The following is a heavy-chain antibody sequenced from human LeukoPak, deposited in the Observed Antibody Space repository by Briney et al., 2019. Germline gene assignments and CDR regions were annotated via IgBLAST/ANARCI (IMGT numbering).Heavy chain of an antibody. Sequence: GGSLRLSCAAAGFTVSSNYMSWVRQAPGKGLEWVSVIYSGGSTYYADSVKGRFTISRDNSKNTQYLQMNSLRAEDTAVYYCAKDPFYYDSSGYQEGGFDYWGQGTLVTVSS. V-gene: IGHV3-53*01. CDR1: GFTVSSNY. CDR2: IYSGGST. CDR3: AKDPFYYDSSGYQEGGFDY. D-gene: IGHD3-22*01. J-gene: IGHJ4*02.